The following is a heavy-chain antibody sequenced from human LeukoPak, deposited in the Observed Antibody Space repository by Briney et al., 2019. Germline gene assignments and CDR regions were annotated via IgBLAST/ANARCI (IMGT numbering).Heavy chain of an antibody. Sequence: GGSLRLSCAASGFSFSRYGMKWVRQAPGKGLEWLSHIRSSDSTTYYADSVKGRFTISRDNAKNSLYLQTDSLRVEDTAVYYCAKRADSSAHSFDYWGQGTLVTVSS. V-gene: IGHV3-48*04. CDR1: GFSFSRYG. CDR2: IRSSDSTT. J-gene: IGHJ4*02. D-gene: IGHD3-22*01. CDR3: AKRADSSAHSFDY.